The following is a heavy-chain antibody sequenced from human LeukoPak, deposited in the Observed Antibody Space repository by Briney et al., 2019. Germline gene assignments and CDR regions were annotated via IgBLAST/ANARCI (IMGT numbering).Heavy chain of an antibody. CDR3: ARDNDKVVDH. CDR1: GYTFSNYG. V-gene: IGHV1-18*01. CDR2: ITAYNSNR. J-gene: IGHJ4*01. Sequence: GASVKVSCKTSGYTFSNYGISWVRQAPGQGLEWMGWITAYNSNRLYAQRFQGRITLTTDTSTSTSYMELRSLEYDDTAIYYCARDNDKVVDHWGQGTLVTVSS. D-gene: IGHD1-1*01.